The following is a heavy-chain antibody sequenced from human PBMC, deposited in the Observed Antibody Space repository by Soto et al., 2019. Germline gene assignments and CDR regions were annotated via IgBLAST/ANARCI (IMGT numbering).Heavy chain of an antibody. J-gene: IGHJ5*02. V-gene: IGHV3-48*02. CDR2: ISSSSSTI. CDR3: ARGDDDYGDWGLKWFDP. Sequence: EVQLVESGGGLVQPGGSLRLSCAASGFTFSSYSMNWVRQAPGKGLEWVSYISSSSSTIYYADSVKGRFTISRDNAKNSLYLQMNSLRDEDTAGYYCARGDDDYGDWGLKWFDPWGQGTLVTVSS. D-gene: IGHD4-17*01. CDR1: GFTFSSYS.